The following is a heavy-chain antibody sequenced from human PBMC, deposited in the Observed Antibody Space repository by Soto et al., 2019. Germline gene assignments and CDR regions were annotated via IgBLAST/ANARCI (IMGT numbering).Heavy chain of an antibody. V-gene: IGHV3-7*01. CDR1: GFTFSSYW. CDR3: ARDSLYDFWSGYYSCMDV. CDR2: IKQDGSEK. J-gene: IGHJ6*03. D-gene: IGHD3-3*01. Sequence: GGSLRLSCAASGFTFSSYWMTWVRQAPGKGLEWVANIKQDGSEKYYVDSVKGRLTISRDNADNSLYLQMNSLRAEDTAVYYCARDSLYDFWSGYYSCMDVWGTGTTVTVSS.